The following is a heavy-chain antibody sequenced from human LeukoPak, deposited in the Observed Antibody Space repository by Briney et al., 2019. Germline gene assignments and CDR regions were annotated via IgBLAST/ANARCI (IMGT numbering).Heavy chain of an antibody. V-gene: IGHV1-2*02. CDR3: ARDWDPIAAAGCFDP. J-gene: IGHJ5*02. CDR1: GYTFTGYY. D-gene: IGHD6-13*01. Sequence: ASVKVSCKASGYTFTGYYMHWVRQAPGQGLEWMGWINPNSGGTNYAQKFQGRVTMTRDTSISTAYMELSRLRSDDTAVYYCARDWDPIAAAGCFDPWGQGTLVTVSS. CDR2: INPNSGGT.